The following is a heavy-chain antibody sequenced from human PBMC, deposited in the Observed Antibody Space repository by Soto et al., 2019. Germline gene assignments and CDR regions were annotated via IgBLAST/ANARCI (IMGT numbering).Heavy chain of an antibody. D-gene: IGHD6-19*01. Sequence: LRLPCGPSAFTFSSCSMNWVCQDPGKGLEWGSSISSRSSYIYYADSVKGRFTISRDNAKNSLYLQMNSLRAEDTAVYYCARISVAGKQRSYFDYWGQGTQVTVSS. CDR3: ARISVAGKQRSYFDY. J-gene: IGHJ4*02. CDR1: AFTFSSCS. CDR2: ISSRSSYI. V-gene: IGHV3-21*01.